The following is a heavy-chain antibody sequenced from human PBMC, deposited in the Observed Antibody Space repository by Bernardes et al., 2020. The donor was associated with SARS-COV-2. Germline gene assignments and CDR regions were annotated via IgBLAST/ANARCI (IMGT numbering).Heavy chain of an antibody. CDR2: IYSSRSS. Sequence: SETLSLTCTVSGGSISSNNYYWGWIRQPNGKELEWIGSIYSSRSSYSNPSLQSRVRESVDTSKNQFSLRLSFVSAADTAVYYCAGSSCGIDCYIGGLRSWDYGMDVWGQGTTVTVSS. CDR1: GGSISSNNYY. D-gene: IGHD2-21*02. J-gene: IGHJ6*02. V-gene: IGHV4-39*01. CDR3: AGSSCGIDCYIGGLRSWDYGMDV.